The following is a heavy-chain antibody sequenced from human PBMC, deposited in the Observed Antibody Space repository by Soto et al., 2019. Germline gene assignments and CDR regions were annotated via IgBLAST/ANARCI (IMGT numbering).Heavy chain of an antibody. CDR3: GRVVEGATRHTDLDS. D-gene: IGHD2-21*01. Sequence: PSETLSLTCTVSGVSIHNSHSFWGWIRQPPGKGLEFIGTVYYSGGAHYNSSLKSRVTISVDTANNQVSLGMRSLTAADTAVYYCGRVVEGATRHTDLDSWGQGTLVTVPS. V-gene: IGHV4-39*01. CDR2: VYYSGGA. J-gene: IGHJ5*01. CDR1: GVSIHNSHSF.